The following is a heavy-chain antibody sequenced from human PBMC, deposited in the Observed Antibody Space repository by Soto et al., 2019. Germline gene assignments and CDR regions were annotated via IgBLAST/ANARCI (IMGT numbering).Heavy chain of an antibody. CDR3: ARGGDFGSGSPPYYYYGMDV. CDR1: GLTFSSYA. J-gene: IGHJ6*02. V-gene: IGHV3-30-3*01. CDR2: ISYDGSNK. Sequence: QVQLVESGGGVVQPGRSLRLSCAASGLTFSSYAMHWVRQAPGKGLEWVAVISYDGSNKYYADSVKGRFTISRDNSKNTLYLQMNSLRAEDTAVYYCARGGDFGSGSPPYYYYGMDVWGQGTTVTVSS. D-gene: IGHD3-3*01.